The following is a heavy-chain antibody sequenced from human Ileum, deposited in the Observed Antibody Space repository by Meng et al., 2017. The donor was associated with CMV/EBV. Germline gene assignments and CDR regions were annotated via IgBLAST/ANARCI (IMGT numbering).Heavy chain of an antibody. CDR3: ARQGLYVGNSAFDH. D-gene: IGHD4-23*01. Sequence: GGSLRLSCAASGFSFSTYGMHWVRQAPGKGREWVAVVWYDGSKQYYGDSVKGRFTISRDNAKNTVNLLMDSLRAEDTAVHYCARQGLYVGNSAFDHWGQGIRVTVSS. V-gene: IGHV3-33*01. CDR1: GFSFSTYG. J-gene: IGHJ4*02. CDR2: VWYDGSKQ.